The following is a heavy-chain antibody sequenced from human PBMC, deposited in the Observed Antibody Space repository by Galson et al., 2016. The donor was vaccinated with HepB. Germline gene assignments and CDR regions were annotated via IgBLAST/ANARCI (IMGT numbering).Heavy chain of an antibody. Sequence: SETLSLTCTVSCGSMSSSNFYCGRLRQPPGKGLEWIGSMYYSGNTYYNPSLTSGVTITVDTSKNQFSLRVSSVTAADTAVYYCARHLPHDYGSGSYWGYYYGMDVWGQGTTVTVSS. V-gene: IGHV4-39*01. CDR1: CGSMSSSNFY. D-gene: IGHD3-10*01. CDR3: ARHLPHDYGSGSYWGYYYGMDV. J-gene: IGHJ6*02. CDR2: MYYSGNT.